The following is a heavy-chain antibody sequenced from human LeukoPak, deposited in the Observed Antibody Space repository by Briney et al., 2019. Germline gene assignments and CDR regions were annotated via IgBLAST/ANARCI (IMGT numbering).Heavy chain of an antibody. J-gene: IGHJ4*02. V-gene: IGHV2-70*11. CDR2: IDWDDDK. Sequence: SGPTLVNPTQTLTLTCTFSGFSLSTRGMCVSWIRQPPGKALEWLARIDWDDDKYYSTSLKTRLTISKDTSKNQVVLTVTNMDPVDTATYYCVGVNYYDTSLGFAWGQGTLVTVSS. CDR3: VGVNYYDTSLGFA. D-gene: IGHD3-22*01. CDR1: GFSLSTRGMC.